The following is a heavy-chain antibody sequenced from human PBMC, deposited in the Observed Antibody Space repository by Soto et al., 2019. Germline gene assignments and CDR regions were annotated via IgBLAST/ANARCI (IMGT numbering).Heavy chain of an antibody. V-gene: IGHV4-59*01. CDR3: ARGGGYDHPHFDY. J-gene: IGHJ4*02. Sequence: SETLSLTCSVSGGSISSYYWSWIRQPPGKGLEWIGYIYYSGSTNYNPSLKSRVTISVDTSKNQFSLKLSSVTAADTAVYYCARGGGYDHPHFDYWGQGTLVTVSS. CDR2: IYYSGST. CDR1: GGSISSYY. D-gene: IGHD5-12*01.